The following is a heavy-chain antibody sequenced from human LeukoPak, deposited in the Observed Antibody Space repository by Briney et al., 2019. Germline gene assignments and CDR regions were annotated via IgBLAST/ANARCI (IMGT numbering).Heavy chain of an antibody. CDR3: AKDIYSYGRSGFDY. Sequence: GGSLRLSCAASGFTFSSYSMNWVRQAPGKGLEWVSSISSSSSYIYYADSVKGRFTISRDNAKNSLYLQMNSLRAEDTALYYCAKDIYSYGRSGFDYWGQGTLVTVSS. V-gene: IGHV3-21*04. CDR2: ISSSSSYI. J-gene: IGHJ4*02. D-gene: IGHD5-18*01. CDR1: GFTFSSYS.